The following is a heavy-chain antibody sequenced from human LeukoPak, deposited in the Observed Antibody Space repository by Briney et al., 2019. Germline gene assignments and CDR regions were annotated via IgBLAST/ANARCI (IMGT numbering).Heavy chain of an antibody. V-gene: IGHV3-21*01. CDR3: ARDPGYCSGGSCYGMAFDY. D-gene: IGHD2-15*01. J-gene: IGHJ4*02. CDR1: GFTFSSYS. Sequence: PGGSLRLSCAASGFTFSSYSMNWVRQAPGKGLEWVSSISSSSSYIYYADSVKGRFTISRDNAKNSLYLQMNSLRAEDTAVYYCARDPGYCSGGSCYGMAFDYWGQGTLVTVSS. CDR2: ISSSSSYI.